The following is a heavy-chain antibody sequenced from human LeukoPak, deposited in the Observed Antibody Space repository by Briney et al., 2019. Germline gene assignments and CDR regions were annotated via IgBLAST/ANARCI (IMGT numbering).Heavy chain of an antibody. D-gene: IGHD5-18*01. CDR3: ARGEVVQLWPIFDY. J-gene: IGHJ4*02. CDR2: ISGSGIST. CDR1: GFTFSDYG. Sequence: PGGSLRLSCAAAGFTFSDYGMNWVRQAPGKGLEWVSGISGSGISTYYADSVKGRFTISRDNSKNTLYLQMNSLRAEDTAVYYCARGEVVQLWPIFDYWGQGTLVTVSS. V-gene: IGHV3-23*01.